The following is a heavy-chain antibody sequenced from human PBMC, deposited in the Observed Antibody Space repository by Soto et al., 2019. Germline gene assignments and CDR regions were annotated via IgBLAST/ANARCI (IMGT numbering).Heavy chain of an antibody. J-gene: IGHJ4*02. V-gene: IGHV4-30-2*01. CDR3: ARAYSPFWSGYPYYFDY. Sequence: SETLSLTCAVSGGSISSGGYSWSWIRQPPGKGLEWIGYIYHSGSTYYNPSLKSRVTISVDRSKNQFSLKLSSVTAADTAVYYCARAYSPFWSGYPYYFDYWGQGTLVTSPQ. D-gene: IGHD3-3*01. CDR2: IYHSGST. CDR1: GGSISSGGYS.